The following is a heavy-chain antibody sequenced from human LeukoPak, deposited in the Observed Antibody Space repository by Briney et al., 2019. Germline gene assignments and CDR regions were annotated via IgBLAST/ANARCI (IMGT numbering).Heavy chain of an antibody. V-gene: IGHV3-48*03. Sequence: RGSLRLSSAPSGFTLSSYEMNWVRPAPGKGLEWVSYIRSSGSTIYYADSVKGRFTLSRDNAKSTLYLQMNSLRAQDTALYYCASHSSGWTGYYYYYMDVWGKGTTVTVSS. CDR2: IRSSGSTI. CDR1: GFTLSSYE. J-gene: IGHJ6*03. D-gene: IGHD6-19*01. CDR3: ASHSSGWTGYYYYYMDV.